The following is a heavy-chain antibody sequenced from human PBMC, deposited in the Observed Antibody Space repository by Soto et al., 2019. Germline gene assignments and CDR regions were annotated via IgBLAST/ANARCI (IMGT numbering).Heavy chain of an antibody. CDR1: GGSISSYY. CDR2: IYYSGST. D-gene: IGHD5-18*01. Sequence: SETLSLTCTVSGGSISSYYWSWIRQPPGKGLEWIGYIYYSGSTNYNPSLKSRVTISVDTSKNQFSLKLSSVTAADTAVYYCATQGYSYGSPDYFDYWGQGTLVTVSS. CDR3: ATQGYSYGSPDYFDY. V-gene: IGHV4-59*08. J-gene: IGHJ4*02.